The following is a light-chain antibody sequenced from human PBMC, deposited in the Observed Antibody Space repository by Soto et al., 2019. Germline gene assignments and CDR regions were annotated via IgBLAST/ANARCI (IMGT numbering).Light chain of an antibody. Sequence: SYELTQPPSVSVAPGQTARITCGGNNIGSETVHWYQQKPGQAPVLVVYDDSDRPSGIPERFSGSNSGNTATLTISRVEAGDEADYYCQVWDSSINHPNWVVGGGTQLTVL. CDR2: DDS. CDR1: NIGSET. CDR3: QVWDSSINHPNWV. J-gene: IGLJ3*02. V-gene: IGLV3-21*02.